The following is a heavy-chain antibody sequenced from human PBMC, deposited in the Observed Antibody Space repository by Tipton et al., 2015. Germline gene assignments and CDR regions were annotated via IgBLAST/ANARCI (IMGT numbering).Heavy chain of an antibody. D-gene: IGHD3-3*01. CDR2: IKQDGRDK. V-gene: IGHV3-7*01. CDR3: AREMFDFRSGVSDAFDI. J-gene: IGHJ3*02. Sequence: SLRLSCAASGFTFSRYWMSWVRQAAGEGLEWVANIKQDGRDKYYVDSVRGRFTVSRDNDKNSLYLQMNSLRAEDTAMYYCAREMFDFRSGVSDAFDIWGQGTMVTVSS. CDR1: GFTFSRYW.